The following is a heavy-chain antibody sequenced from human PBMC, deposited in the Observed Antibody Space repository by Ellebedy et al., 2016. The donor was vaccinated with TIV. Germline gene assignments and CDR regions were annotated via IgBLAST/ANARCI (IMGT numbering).Heavy chain of an antibody. CDR1: GFTFSNFA. CDR2: ISGGGDNT. Sequence: GGSLRLSCAASGFTFSNFAMHWVRQAPGKGLEWLSVISGGGDNTYNADSVKGLLTITRDNNKNTLFLQMNRLRTEDTAVYYCAKGSSSGFNYDRVGFQYWGQGTLVTVSS. D-gene: IGHD3-22*01. V-gene: IGHV3-23*01. CDR3: AKGSSSGFNYDRVGFQY. J-gene: IGHJ4*02.